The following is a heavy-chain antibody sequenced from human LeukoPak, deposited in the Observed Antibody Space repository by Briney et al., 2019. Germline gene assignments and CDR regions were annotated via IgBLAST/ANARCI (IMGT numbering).Heavy chain of an antibody. V-gene: IGHV4-59*12. J-gene: IGHJ4*02. CDR3: ARGAGDYGDSSNDY. CDR1: GGSISSYY. D-gene: IGHD4-17*01. Sequence: SETLSLTCTVSGGSISSYYWSWIRQPPGKGLEWIGYIYYSGSTNYNPSLKSRVTISVDTSKNQFSLKLSSVTAADTAVYYCARGAGDYGDSSNDYWGQGTLVTVSS. CDR2: IYYSGST.